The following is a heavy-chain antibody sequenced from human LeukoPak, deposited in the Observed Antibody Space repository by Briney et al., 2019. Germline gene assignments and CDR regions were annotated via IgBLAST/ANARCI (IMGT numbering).Heavy chain of an antibody. Sequence: KPSETLSLTCTVSGGSISSSSYYWGWIRQPPGKGLEWIGSIYYSGSTYYNPSLKSRVTISVDTSKNQFSLKLSSVTAADTAVYYCAVIAVAGSPKVDYWGQGTLVTVSS. V-gene: IGHV4-39*01. J-gene: IGHJ4*02. CDR2: IYYSGST. CDR3: AVIAVAGSPKVDY. CDR1: GGSISSSSYY. D-gene: IGHD6-19*01.